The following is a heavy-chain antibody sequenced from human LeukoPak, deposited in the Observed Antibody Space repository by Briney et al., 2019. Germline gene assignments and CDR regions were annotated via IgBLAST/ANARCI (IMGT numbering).Heavy chain of an antibody. CDR2: IYYSGST. CDR1: GGSISSYY. J-gene: IGHJ4*02. CDR3: ARDTFWSGYFDY. Sequence: SETLSLTCTVSGGSISSYYWSWLRQPPGKGLEGIGYIYYSGSTNYNPSLTSRVTISVDTSKNQFSLKLSSVTAADTAVYYCARDTFWSGYFDYWGQGTLVTVSS. V-gene: IGHV4-59*01. D-gene: IGHD3-3*01.